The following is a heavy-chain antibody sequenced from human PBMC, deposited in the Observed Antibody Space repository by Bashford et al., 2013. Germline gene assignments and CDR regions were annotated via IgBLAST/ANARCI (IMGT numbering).Heavy chain of an antibody. D-gene: IGHD1/OR15-1a*01. Sequence: WVRQAPGQGLEWMGRVTPISGASEYAKRFQGRLTITAEVSANTAYMELNNLQSDDTAVYYCARDSTRGWGTVACDFWGQGTLVTVSS. V-gene: IGHV1-69*15. CDR2: VTPISGAS. CDR3: ARDSTRGWGTVACDF. J-gene: IGHJ5*01.